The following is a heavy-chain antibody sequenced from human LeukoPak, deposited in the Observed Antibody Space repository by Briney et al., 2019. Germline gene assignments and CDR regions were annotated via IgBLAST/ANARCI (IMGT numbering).Heavy chain of an antibody. J-gene: IGHJ3*02. CDR2: IWYDGSNK. CDR3: ARELSIAVDAFDI. Sequence: GSVRLSCAASGFTFSSYGMHWVRQAPGKGLEWVAVIWYDGSNKYYADSVKGRFTISRDNSKNTPYLQMNSLRAEDTAVYYCARELSIAVDAFDIWGQGTMVTVSS. V-gene: IGHV3-33*01. CDR1: GFTFSSYG. D-gene: IGHD6-19*01.